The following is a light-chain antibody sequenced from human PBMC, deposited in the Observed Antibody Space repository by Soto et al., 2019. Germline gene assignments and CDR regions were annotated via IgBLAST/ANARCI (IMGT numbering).Light chain of an antibody. V-gene: IGKV3-15*01. CDR3: QQYNNWLLGT. J-gene: IGKJ1*01. CDR1: QSVSSN. Sequence: EIVMTQSPAPLSVSPGERATLSCRASQSVSSNLAWYQQKPGQAPRLLIYGASTRATGIPARFSGSGSGTEFTLTISSLKSEDFAIYYCQQYNNWLLGTFGQGTKVEVK. CDR2: GAS.